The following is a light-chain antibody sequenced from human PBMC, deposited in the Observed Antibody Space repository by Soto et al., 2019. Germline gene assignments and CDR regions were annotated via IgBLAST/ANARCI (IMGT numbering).Light chain of an antibody. CDR2: DAS. CDR3: QQHNDYSPVT. V-gene: IGKV1-5*01. CDR1: QTIGSS. J-gene: IGKJ2*01. Sequence: DIQMTQSPSTLSASVGDRVTITCRASQTIGSSLAWYQHKPGKAPTLLIFDASTLQTGVSSRFSGSGFATDFTLTISNLQPDDFATYYCQQHNDYSPVTFGQGTKLELK.